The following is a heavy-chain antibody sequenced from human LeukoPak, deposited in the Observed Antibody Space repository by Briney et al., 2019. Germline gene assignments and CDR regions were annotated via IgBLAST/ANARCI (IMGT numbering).Heavy chain of an antibody. D-gene: IGHD3-22*01. CDR3: ARDRDYYDSSGHQGWFDP. CDR2: IYYSGST. CDR1: GGSISSYL. V-gene: IGHV4-59*12. Sequence: SETLSLTCTVSGGSISSYLWSWIRQPPGKGLEWIGYIYYSGSTNYNPSFKSRVTISVDTSKNQFSLKLSSVTAADTAVYYCARDRDYYDSSGHQGWFDPWGQGTLVTVSS. J-gene: IGHJ5*02.